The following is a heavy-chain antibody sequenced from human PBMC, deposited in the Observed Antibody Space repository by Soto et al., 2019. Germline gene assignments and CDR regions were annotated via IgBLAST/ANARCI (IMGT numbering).Heavy chain of an antibody. J-gene: IGHJ3*01. CDR3: AREEGYCGGGYCFRSAFDL. CDR2: IIPIFGTT. V-gene: IGHV1-69*13. CDR1: GGTFTNYA. Sequence: SVKVSCKASGGTFTNYAIHWVRQAPGEGLEWMGGIIPIFGTTNYAQKFQGRATITADESTRTAYMDLNSLRAEDTAVYYCAREEGYCGGGYCFRSAFDLWGQGTVVTVSS. D-gene: IGHD2-15*01.